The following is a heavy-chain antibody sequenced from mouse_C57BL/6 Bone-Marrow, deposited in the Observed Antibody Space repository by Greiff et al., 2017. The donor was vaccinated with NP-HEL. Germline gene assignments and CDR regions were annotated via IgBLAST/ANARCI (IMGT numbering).Heavy chain of an antibody. CDR1: GYSITSGYY. D-gene: IGHD1-1*01. Sequence: EVKLMESGPGLVKPSQSLSLTCSVTGYSITSGYYWNWIRQFPGNKLEWMGYISYDGSNNYNPSLKNRISITRDTSKNQFFLKLNSVTTEDTATYYCARDLPLYYYGRGCYPMDYWGQGTSVTVSS. V-gene: IGHV3-6*01. CDR3: ARDLPLYYYGRGCYPMDY. CDR2: ISYDGSN. J-gene: IGHJ4*01.